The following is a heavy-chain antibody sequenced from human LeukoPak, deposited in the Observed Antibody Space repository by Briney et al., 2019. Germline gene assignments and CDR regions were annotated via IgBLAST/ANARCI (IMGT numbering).Heavy chain of an antibody. D-gene: IGHD2-15*01. CDR1: GGSFSNYY. CDR3: ARGRYCSAEICTGGDSFDI. CDR2: KYARGSS. Sequence: PSETLTLTCTVSGGSFSNYYWSWIRQPAGKGLEWIGRKYARGSSNYNPPVQSRVTMSVDTSKNQFSLKLRSVTAADTAVYYCARGRYCSAEICTGGDSFDIWGQGTMVSVSP. V-gene: IGHV4-4*07. J-gene: IGHJ3*02.